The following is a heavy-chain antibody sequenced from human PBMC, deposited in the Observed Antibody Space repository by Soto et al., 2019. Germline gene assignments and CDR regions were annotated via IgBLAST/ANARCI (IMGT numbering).Heavy chain of an antibody. V-gene: IGHV3-23*01. D-gene: IGHD3-10*01. J-gene: IGHJ4*02. Sequence: EVQLLESGGGLVQPGGSLRLSCAASGFTFSSYAMSWVRQAPGKGLEWVSAISGSGGSTYYAESVKGRFTISRDKANITLYLQMISLRTEDTVVYYCAKGRFSLDYGSGFDYWGQGTLVTVSS. CDR2: ISGSGGST. CDR3: AKGRFSLDYGSGFDY. CDR1: GFTFSSYA.